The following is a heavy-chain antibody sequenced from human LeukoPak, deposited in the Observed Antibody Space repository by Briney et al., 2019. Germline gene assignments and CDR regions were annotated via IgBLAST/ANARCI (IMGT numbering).Heavy chain of an antibody. Sequence: ASVKVSCKASGYTFTSYYIHWVRQAPGQGLEWMGWINPDGDVTKSAQKFQGRVTMTTDKSINTVFMELSGQTSDDTALYYCARGPNHYYYMDFWGKGTTVSVSS. J-gene: IGHJ6*03. CDR1: GYTFTSYY. D-gene: IGHD2-8*01. CDR2: INPDGDVT. CDR3: ARGPNHYYYMDF. V-gene: IGHV1-2*02.